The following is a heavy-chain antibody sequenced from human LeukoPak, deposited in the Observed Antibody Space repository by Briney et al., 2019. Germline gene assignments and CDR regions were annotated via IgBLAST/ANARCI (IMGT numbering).Heavy chain of an antibody. J-gene: IGHJ4*02. D-gene: IGHD3-22*01. Sequence: PSETLSLTCTVSGGSISSSSYYWGWIRQPPGKGLEWIGSIYYSGSTYYNPSLKSRVTISVDTSKNQFSLKLSSVTAADTAVYYCARDNFLGSGYCNFDYWGQGTLVTVSS. CDR1: GGSISSSSYY. CDR3: ARDNFLGSGYCNFDY. CDR2: IYYSGST. V-gene: IGHV4-39*07.